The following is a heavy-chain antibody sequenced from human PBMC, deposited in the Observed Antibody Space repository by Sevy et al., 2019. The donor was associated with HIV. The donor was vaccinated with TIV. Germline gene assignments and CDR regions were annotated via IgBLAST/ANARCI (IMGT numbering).Heavy chain of an antibody. Sequence: SETLSLTCNVSGDSISSSSYYWGWIRQPPGKGLEWIGGIYYSGSTYYNPSLRSRVTISVDTSKNQFSLKLSSVTAADTAVYYCARLNPLDCWGQRTLVTVSS. J-gene: IGHJ4*02. V-gene: IGHV4-39*01. CDR3: ARLNPLDC. CDR2: IYYSGST. CDR1: GDSISSSSYY.